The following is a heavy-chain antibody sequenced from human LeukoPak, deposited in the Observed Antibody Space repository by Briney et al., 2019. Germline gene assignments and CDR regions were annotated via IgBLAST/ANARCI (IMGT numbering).Heavy chain of an antibody. D-gene: IGHD2-8*01. CDR1: GGSFSGYY. J-gene: IGHJ3*02. V-gene: IGHV4-34*01. CDR2: INHSGST. CDR3: ASMLGAFDI. Sequence: SETLSLTCAVYGGSFSGYYWSWIRQPPGKGLEWIGEINHSGSTNYNPSLKSRVTVSVDTSKNQFSLKLSSVTAADTAVYYCASMLGAFDIWGQGTMVTVSS.